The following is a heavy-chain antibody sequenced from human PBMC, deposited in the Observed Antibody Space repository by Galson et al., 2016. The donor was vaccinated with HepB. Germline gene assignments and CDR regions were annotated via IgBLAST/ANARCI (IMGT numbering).Heavy chain of an antibody. J-gene: IGHJ4*02. D-gene: IGHD2-15*01. CDR2: IYNTGTI. CDR1: GGSISSGGHS. V-gene: IGHV4-31*03. Sequence: TLSLTCTVSGGSISSGGHSWTWIRQHAVKGLEWIGYIYNTGTIYNNPSLNSRVSISVDTSKNQFSLKLTSVTAADTAVYFCARGGYALEYWGQGILVTVSS. CDR3: ARGGYALEY.